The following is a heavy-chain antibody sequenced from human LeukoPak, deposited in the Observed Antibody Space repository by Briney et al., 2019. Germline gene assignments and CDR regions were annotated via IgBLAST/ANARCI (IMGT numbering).Heavy chain of an antibody. CDR3: ARGPYSSNWYVDY. CDR1: GFTLSSYE. D-gene: IGHD6-13*01. CDR2: ISRTGNSI. Sequence: GGSLRLSCAASGFTLSSYEMNWVRLAPGTGLEWISYISRTGNSIYYADSVKGRFTISRDSAKNSLYLQMNSLRAEDTAVYYCARGPYSSNWYVDYWGQETLVTVAS. V-gene: IGHV3-48*03. J-gene: IGHJ4*02.